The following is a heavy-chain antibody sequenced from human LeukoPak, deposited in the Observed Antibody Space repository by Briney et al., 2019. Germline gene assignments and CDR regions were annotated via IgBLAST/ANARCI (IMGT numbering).Heavy chain of an antibody. V-gene: IGHV4-34*01. Sequence: SETLSLACAVYGGSFSGYYWSWIRQPPGKGLEWIGEINHSGSTNYNPSLKSRVTISVDTSKNQFSLKLSSVTAADTAVYYCARPPRRSYYDSSGYYYFSYWGQGTLVTVSS. CDR1: GGSFSGYY. CDR3: ARPPRRSYYDSSGYYYFSY. D-gene: IGHD3-22*01. CDR2: INHSGST. J-gene: IGHJ4*02.